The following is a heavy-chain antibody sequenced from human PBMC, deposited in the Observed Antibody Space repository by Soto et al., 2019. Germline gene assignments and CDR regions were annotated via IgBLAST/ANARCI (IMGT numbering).Heavy chain of an antibody. J-gene: IGHJ6*02. CDR2: VFYSGST. CDR3: ARRPRWPDYYGMDV. CDR1: GFSISSSDYY. V-gene: IGHV4-39*01. Sequence: ETLSLTCAVSGFSISSSDYYWDWIRQTPGKGLEWIGTVFYSGSTYYSPSLQSRVTISIATSKNQFSLTLTSVTAADTALYYCARRPRWPDYYGMDVWGQGTTVTVSS.